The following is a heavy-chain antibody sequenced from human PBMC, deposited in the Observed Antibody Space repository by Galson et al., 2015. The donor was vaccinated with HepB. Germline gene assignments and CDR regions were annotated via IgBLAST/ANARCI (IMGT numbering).Heavy chain of an antibody. D-gene: IGHD6-19*01. J-gene: IGHJ4*02. CDR2: ISYDGSNK. CDR3: AKPLGIAVAGSPADYFDY. Sequence: SLRLSCAASGFTFSSYGMHWVRQAPGKGLEWVAVISYDGSNKYYADSVKGRFTISRDNSKNTLYLQMNSLRAEDTAVYYCAKPLGIAVAGSPADYFDYWGQGTLVTVSS. CDR1: GFTFSSYG. V-gene: IGHV3-30*18.